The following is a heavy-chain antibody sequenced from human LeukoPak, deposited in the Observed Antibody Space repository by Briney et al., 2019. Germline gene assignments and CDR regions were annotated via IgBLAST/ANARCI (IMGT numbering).Heavy chain of an antibody. J-gene: IGHJ3*01. CDR3: AREATYRGGLDV. CDR1: GASIISHY. V-gene: IGHV4-4*08. Sequence: SETLSLTCSVSGASIISHYWNWIRQTPGKGLEWIGYVYNSGNTNYNPSLHSRVTVSVDTSKNHFSLEMRSVTAADTAVYFCAREATYRGGLDVWGEGTMVTVSS. CDR2: VYNSGNT. D-gene: IGHD2-21*01.